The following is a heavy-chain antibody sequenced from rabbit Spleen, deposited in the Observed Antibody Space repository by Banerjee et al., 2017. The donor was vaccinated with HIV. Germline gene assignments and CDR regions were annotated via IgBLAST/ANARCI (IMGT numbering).Heavy chain of an antibody. CDR3: ARNYVKAFDP. D-gene: IGHD1-1*01. V-gene: IGHV1S45*01. CDR2: IDTNDGDT. CDR1: GFSFSSNW. J-gene: IGHJ2*01. Sequence: LEESGGGLVKPGGTLTLTCTVSGFSFSSNWIYWVRQAPGKGLEWIACIDTNDGDTDYANWPKGRFTISKTSSTTVTLQMTSLTAADTATYFCARNYVKAFDPWGPGTLVTVS.